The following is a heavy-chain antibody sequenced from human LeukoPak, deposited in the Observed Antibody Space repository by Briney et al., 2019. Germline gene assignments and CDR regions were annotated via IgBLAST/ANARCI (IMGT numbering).Heavy chain of an antibody. CDR3: AVTPSNLSHLDK. D-gene: IGHD4-11*01. CDR1: TDTFINYD. V-gene: IGHV1-8*01. CDR2: MNPNTGNT. J-gene: IGHJ4*02. Sequence: ASVKVSFKASTDTFINYDINWVRQAPGQGLEWIGWMNPNTGNTGYAQNFQGRVTMTRDTSISTAHMELSSLRPEDTAVYYCAVTPSNLSHLDKWGQGTLVTISS.